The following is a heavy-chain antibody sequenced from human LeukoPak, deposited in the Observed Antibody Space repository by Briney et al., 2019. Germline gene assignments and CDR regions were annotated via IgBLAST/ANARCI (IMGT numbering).Heavy chain of an antibody. CDR1: GGSISSYY. CDR3: ARMEYRGAQLGFDP. CDR2: IYYSGST. V-gene: IGHV4-59*01. Sequence: PSETLSLTCTVSGGSISSYYWSWIRQPPGKGLEWIGYIYYSGSTDYNPSLKSRVTISVDTSKNQFSLKLSSVTAADTAVYYCARMEYRGAQLGFDPWGQGTLVTVSS. J-gene: IGHJ5*02. D-gene: IGHD1-1*01.